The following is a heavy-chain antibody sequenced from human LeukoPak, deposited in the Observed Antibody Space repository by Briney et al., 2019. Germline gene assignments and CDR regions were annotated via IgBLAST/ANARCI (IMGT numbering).Heavy chain of an antibody. Sequence: GESLKISCAASGFTFSSYAMSWVRQAPGKGLEWVSAISGSGGSTYYADSVKGRFTISRDNSKNTLYLQMNSLRAEDTAVYYCAKYGFGEFHFDYWGQGTLVTVSS. V-gene: IGHV3-23*01. J-gene: IGHJ4*02. CDR2: ISGSGGST. D-gene: IGHD3-10*01. CDR1: GFTFSSYA. CDR3: AKYGFGEFHFDY.